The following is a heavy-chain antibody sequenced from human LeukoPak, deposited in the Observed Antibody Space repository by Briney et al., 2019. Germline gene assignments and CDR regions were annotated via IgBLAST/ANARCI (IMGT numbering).Heavy chain of an antibody. D-gene: IGHD1-26*01. CDR1: GGSISSYF. CDR3: AGRVGDTDLHAFDI. J-gene: IGHJ3*02. CDR2: IYYSGST. Sequence: KSSETLSLTCTVSGGSISSYFWSWIRQPPGKGLEWIGFIYYSGSTNYNPSLKSRVTISVDTSKKQLSLKLSSVTAADTALYYCAGRVGDTDLHAFDIWGQGTMATVSS. V-gene: IGHV4-59*01.